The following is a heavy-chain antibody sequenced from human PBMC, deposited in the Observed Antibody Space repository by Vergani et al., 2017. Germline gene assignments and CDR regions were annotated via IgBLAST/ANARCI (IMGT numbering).Heavy chain of an antibody. D-gene: IGHD2-2*02. V-gene: IGHV1-69*01. CDR2: IIPIFGTA. CDR1: GGTFSSYA. Sequence: QVQLVQSGAEVKKPGSSVKVSCKASGGTFSSYAISWVRQAPGQGLEWMGGIIPIFGTANYAQKFQGRVTITADESTSTAYMELCSLRSEDTAVYYCARNNFGPAAIQLRGYYFDYWGQGTLVTVSS. J-gene: IGHJ4*02. CDR3: ARNNFGPAAIQLRGYYFDY.